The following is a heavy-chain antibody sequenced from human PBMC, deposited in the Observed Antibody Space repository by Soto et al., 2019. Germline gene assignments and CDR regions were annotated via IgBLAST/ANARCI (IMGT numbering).Heavy chain of an antibody. CDR1: GGTFSSYT. J-gene: IGHJ4*02. CDR3: ARDNCSGGSCYSPADY. Sequence: QVQLVQSGAEVKKPGSSVKVSCKASGGTFSSYTISWVRQAPGQGLEWMGRIIPILGIANYAQKFQGRVTITADKATSTADMELSSLIFEDTGVYYCARDNCSGGSCYSPADYWGQGTLVTVSS. D-gene: IGHD2-15*01. CDR2: IIPILGIA. V-gene: IGHV1-69*08.